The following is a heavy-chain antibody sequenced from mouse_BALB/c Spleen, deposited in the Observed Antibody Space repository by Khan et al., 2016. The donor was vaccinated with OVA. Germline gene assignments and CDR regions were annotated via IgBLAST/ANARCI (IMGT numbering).Heavy chain of an antibody. CDR2: LSPGSGDI. CDR3: ARRKYFGDTFAY. CDR1: GYTFTDYY. V-gene: IGHV1-77*01. J-gene: IGHJ3*01. Sequence: QVQLKQSGAELARPGASVKLSCKASGYTFTDYYINWMKQRTGQGLEWIGELSPGSGDIYYNEKFKGKATLTADKSSSTAYMQLSSLTSEASAGYVCARRKYFGDTFAYGGQGTLVTVAA.